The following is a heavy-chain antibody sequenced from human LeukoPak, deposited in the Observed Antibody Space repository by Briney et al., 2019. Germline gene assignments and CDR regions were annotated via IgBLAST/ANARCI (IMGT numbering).Heavy chain of an antibody. D-gene: IGHD3-10*01. CDR3: TRSTPGFYFDY. V-gene: IGHV3-64*02. Sequence: PGGSLRLSCAASGFTFSSYAMSWVRQAPGKGLEFVSAISSNGGSTYYADSVKGRFTISRDNSETTLYLQMGSLRPEDMAVYYCTRSTPGFYFDYWGQGTLVTVSS. CDR2: ISSNGGST. J-gene: IGHJ4*02. CDR1: GFTFSSYA.